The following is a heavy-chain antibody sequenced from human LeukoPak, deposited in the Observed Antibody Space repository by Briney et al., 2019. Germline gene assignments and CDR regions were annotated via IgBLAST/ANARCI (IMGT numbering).Heavy chain of an antibody. CDR1: SGSISSSNYY. J-gene: IGHJ3*02. Sequence: PSQTMSLTCPVSSGSISSSNYYWGWIREPPGKGLEWFGRVYYIRSTYYNPSLKSRVTISLDRSKNQFSRELSYVTARDTAVYYCARLGGAATGRAFDIWGQGTMVTVSS. CDR3: ARLGGAATGRAFDI. CDR2: VYYIRST. D-gene: IGHD1-26*01. V-gene: IGHV4-39*01.